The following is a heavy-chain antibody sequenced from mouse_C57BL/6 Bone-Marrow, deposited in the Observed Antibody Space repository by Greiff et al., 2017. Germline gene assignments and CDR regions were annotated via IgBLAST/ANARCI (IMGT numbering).Heavy chain of an antibody. CDR3: TWYYGSSSHFDY. CDR2: IYPGNSDT. V-gene: IGHV1-5*01. Sequence: VHVKQSGTVLARPGASVKMSCKTSGYTFTSYWMHWVKQRPGQGLEWIGAIYPGNSDTSYNQKFKGKAKLTAVTSASTAYLELSSLTNEGSAVYYCTWYYGSSSHFDYWGQGTTLTVSS. D-gene: IGHD1-1*01. CDR1: GYTFTSYW. J-gene: IGHJ2*01.